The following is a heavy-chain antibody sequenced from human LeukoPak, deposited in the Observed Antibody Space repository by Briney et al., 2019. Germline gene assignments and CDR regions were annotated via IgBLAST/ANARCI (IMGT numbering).Heavy chain of an antibody. CDR2: IYTSGST. CDR3: ARDNSYYYYYGMDV. V-gene: IGHV4-4*07. CDR1: GGSVSSYY. J-gene: IGHJ6*02. Sequence: PSETLSLTCTVSGGSVSSYYWSWIRQTAGKGLEWIGRIYTSGSTNYNPSLKSRVTMSVDTSKNQFSLKLSSVTAADTAVYYCARDNSYYYYYGMDVWGQGTTVTVSS.